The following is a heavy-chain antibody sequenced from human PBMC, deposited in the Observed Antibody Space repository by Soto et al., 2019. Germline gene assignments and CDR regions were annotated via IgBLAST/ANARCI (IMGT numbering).Heavy chain of an antibody. Sequence: PSETLSLTCAVSGGSISSGGYSWSWIRQPPGKGMEWIGYIYHSGSTYYNPSLKSRVTISVDRSKNQFSLKLSSVTAADTAVYYCARADSGSYYKNWFDPWGQGTLVTVSS. D-gene: IGHD1-26*01. J-gene: IGHJ5*02. CDR3: ARADSGSYYKNWFDP. V-gene: IGHV4-30-2*01. CDR1: GGSISSGGYS. CDR2: IYHSGST.